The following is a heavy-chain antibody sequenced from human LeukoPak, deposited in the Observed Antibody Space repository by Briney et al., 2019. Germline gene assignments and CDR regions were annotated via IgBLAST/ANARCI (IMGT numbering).Heavy chain of an antibody. CDR2: IYYSGST. V-gene: IGHV4-39*01. Sequence: SETLSLTCTVSGGSISNSSYYWGWIRQPPGKGLEWIGSIYYSGSTYYNPSLKSRVTISVDTSKNQFSLKLSSVTAADTAVYYCASRERITMIVVVMDFDYWGQGTLVTVSS. CDR1: GGSISNSSYY. CDR3: ASRERITMIVVVMDFDY. D-gene: IGHD3-22*01. J-gene: IGHJ4*02.